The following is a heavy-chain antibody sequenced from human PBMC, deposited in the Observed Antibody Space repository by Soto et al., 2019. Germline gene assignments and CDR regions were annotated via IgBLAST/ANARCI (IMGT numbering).Heavy chain of an antibody. CDR2: INPSGGST. D-gene: IGHD3-22*01. CDR1: GYTFTSYY. Sequence: ASVKVSCKASGYTFTSYYMHWVRQAPGQGLEWMGIINPSGGSTSYAQKFQGRVTMTRDTSTSTVYMELSSLRSEDTAVYYCARDGFKDDSSGYYLDYWGQGTLVNVSS. CDR3: ARDGFKDDSSGYYLDY. V-gene: IGHV1-46*03. J-gene: IGHJ4*02.